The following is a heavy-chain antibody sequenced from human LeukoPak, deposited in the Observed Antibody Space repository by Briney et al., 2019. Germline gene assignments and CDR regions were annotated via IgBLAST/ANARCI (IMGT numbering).Heavy chain of an antibody. Sequence: GGSLRLSCAASGFTFSSYNMNWVRQAPGKGLEWVSSISSTSSYINYADSVKGRFTISRDRAKNSLYLQMNSLRAEDTAVYYCARVTLTGYYAFDYWGQGTLVTVSS. D-gene: IGHD3-9*01. CDR1: GFTFSSYN. CDR3: ARVTLTGYYAFDY. CDR2: ISSTSSYI. J-gene: IGHJ4*02. V-gene: IGHV3-21*01.